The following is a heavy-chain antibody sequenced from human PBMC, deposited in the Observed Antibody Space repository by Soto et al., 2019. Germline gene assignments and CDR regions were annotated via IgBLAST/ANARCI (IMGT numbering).Heavy chain of an antibody. Sequence: GASVKVSCKASGYTFTSYYMHWVRQAPGQGLEWMGIINPSGGSTSYAQKFQGRVTMTRDTSTSTVYMELRSLRSEDTAVYSCARGYSGSYYGYYYYYAMDVWGQGTTVTVSS. D-gene: IGHD1-26*01. J-gene: IGHJ6*02. V-gene: IGHV1-46*01. CDR3: ARGYSGSYYGYYYYYAMDV. CDR1: GYTFTSYY. CDR2: INPSGGST.